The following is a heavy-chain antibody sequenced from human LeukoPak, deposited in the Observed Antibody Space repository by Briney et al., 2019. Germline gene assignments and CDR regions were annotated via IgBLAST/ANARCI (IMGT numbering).Heavy chain of an antibody. CDR3: VLLSIAVAGIPDY. D-gene: IGHD6-19*01. CDR1: GYTFTGYY. CDR2: INPNSGGT. Sequence: ASVTVSCKASGYTFTGYYMHWVRQAPGQGLEWMGRINPNSGGTNYAQKFQGRVTMTRDTSISTAYMELSRLRSDDTAVYYCVLLSIAVAGIPDYWGQGTLVTVSS. V-gene: IGHV1-2*06. J-gene: IGHJ4*02.